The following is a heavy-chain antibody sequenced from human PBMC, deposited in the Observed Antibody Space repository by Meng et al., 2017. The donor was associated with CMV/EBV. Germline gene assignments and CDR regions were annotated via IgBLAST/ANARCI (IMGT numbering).Heavy chain of an antibody. Sequence: LQGPGPGLLKPSGTLALTCTGSGGYISRSSYHWGWIRQPPGKELEWIGSIYYSGSTYYNPSLKGRVSISVDTSKNQFSLKLSSVTYADTAVYYCASLAGDYWGQGTLVTVSS. CDR1: GGYISRSSYH. CDR2: IYYSGST. J-gene: IGHJ4*02. CDR3: ASLAGDY. V-gene: IGHV4-39*07. D-gene: IGHD3-10*01.